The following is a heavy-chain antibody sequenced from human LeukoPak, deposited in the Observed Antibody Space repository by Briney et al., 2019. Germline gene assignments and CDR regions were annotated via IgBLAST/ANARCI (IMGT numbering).Heavy chain of an antibody. D-gene: IGHD4-17*01. CDR2: MNPNSGNT. Sequence: ASVKVSCKASGYTFTSYDINWVRQGTGQGLEWMGWMNPNSGNTGYAQKFQGRVTMTRDTSISTAYMELNSLRSEDTAVYYCARTLTYGDYDFDYWGQGTLVTVSS. V-gene: IGHV1-8*01. CDR1: GYTFTSYD. CDR3: ARTLTYGDYDFDY. J-gene: IGHJ4*02.